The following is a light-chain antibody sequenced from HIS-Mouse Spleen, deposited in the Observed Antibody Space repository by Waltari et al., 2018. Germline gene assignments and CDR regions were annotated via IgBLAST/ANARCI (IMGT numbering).Light chain of an antibody. CDR2: EVS. Sequence: QSALTQPPSASGSPGQSVTISCTGTSSEVGGCNYVTWYQQHPGKAPKLMIYEVSKRPSGVPDRFSGSKSGNTASLTVSGLQAEDEADYYCSSYAGSNNFVFGTGTKVTV. CDR3: SSYAGSNNFV. J-gene: IGLJ1*01. CDR1: SSEVGGCNY. V-gene: IGLV2-8*01.